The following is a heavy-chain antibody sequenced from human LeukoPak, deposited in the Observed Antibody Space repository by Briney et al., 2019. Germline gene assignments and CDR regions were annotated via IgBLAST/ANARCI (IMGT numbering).Heavy chain of an antibody. CDR1: GFTFSHYW. D-gene: IGHD5-18*01. J-gene: IGHJ4*02. CDR2: IKQDGSEK. CDR3: ATHRGYSYGTAEDFDY. V-gene: IGHV3-7*01. Sequence: GGSLRLSCAASGFTFSHYWMSWVRQAPGKGLEWVANIKQDGSEKYYVDSVKGRFTISRDNAKNSLYLRMNSLRAEDTALYYCATHRGYSYGTAEDFDYWGQGTLVTVSS.